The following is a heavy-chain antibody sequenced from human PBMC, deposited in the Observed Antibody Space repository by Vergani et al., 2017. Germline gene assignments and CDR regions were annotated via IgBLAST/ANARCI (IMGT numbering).Heavy chain of an antibody. CDR2: IIPIFGIA. CDR3: ARSARPYYYDSSGLKDAFDI. D-gene: IGHD3-22*01. J-gene: IGHJ3*02. CDR1: GGTFSSYA. Sequence: QVQLVQSGAEVKKPGSSVKVSCKASGGTFSSYAISWVRQAPGQGLEWMGGIIPIFGIANYAQKFQGRVTITADKSTSTAYMELSSLRSEDTAVYYCARSARPYYYDSSGLKDAFDIWGQGTMVTVSS. V-gene: IGHV1-69*17.